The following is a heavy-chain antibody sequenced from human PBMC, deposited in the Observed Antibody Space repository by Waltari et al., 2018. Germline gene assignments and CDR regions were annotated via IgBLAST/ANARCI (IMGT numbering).Heavy chain of an antibody. J-gene: IGHJ3*02. CDR2: IYYSGST. V-gene: IGHV4-31*03. CDR3: ARSPYLTVTRSPGAFDI. Sequence: QVQLQESGPGLVKPSQTLSLTCTVSGGSISSGGYHWSWIRQHPGKGLEWIGYIYYSGSTYYNPSLKSRVTISVDTSKNQFSLKLSSVTAADTAVYYCARSPYLTVTRSPGAFDIWGQGTMVTVSS. D-gene: IGHD4-17*01. CDR1: GGSISSGGYH.